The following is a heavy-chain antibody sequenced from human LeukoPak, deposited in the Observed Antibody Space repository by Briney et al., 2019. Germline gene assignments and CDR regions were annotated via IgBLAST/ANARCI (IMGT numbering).Heavy chain of an antibody. CDR1: GLTFGSYT. Sequence: PGGFLRLSCTASGLTFGSYTMSWVRQAPGKGLEWVSGITATGSRTYYADSVKGRFTISRDSSKNTLYLQLNSLRADDTAVYYCATSMGGGNIDYWGQGALVTVSS. V-gene: IGHV3-23*01. J-gene: IGHJ4*02. CDR2: ITATGSRT. CDR3: ATSMGGGNIDY. D-gene: IGHD3-16*01.